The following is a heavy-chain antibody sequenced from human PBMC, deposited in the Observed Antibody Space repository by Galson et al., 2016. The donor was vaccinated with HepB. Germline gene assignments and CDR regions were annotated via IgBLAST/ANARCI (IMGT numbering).Heavy chain of an antibody. CDR3: ANARGYGDYNYFYYYGMDV. Sequence: SLRLSCAASTFTFRSYAMNWVRRAPGKGLEWVAVISYEGSNKYYADSVKGRFTISRDNSKNTLYLQMNSLRAADSAVYYCANARGYGDYNYFYYYGMDVWGHGTTVTVSS. V-gene: IGHV3-30*18. CDR2: ISYEGSNK. D-gene: IGHD4-17*01. CDR1: TFTFRSYA. J-gene: IGHJ6*02.